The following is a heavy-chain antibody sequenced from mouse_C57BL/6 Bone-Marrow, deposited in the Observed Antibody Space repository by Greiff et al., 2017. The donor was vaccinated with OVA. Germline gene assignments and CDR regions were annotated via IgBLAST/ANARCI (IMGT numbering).Heavy chain of an antibody. J-gene: IGHJ4*01. CDR3: ARGEYYYGSSIYAMDY. Sequence: QVQLQQPGAELVKPGASVKLSCKASGYTFTSYWMQWVKQRPGQGLEWIGEIDPSDSYTNYNQKFKGKATLTVDTSSSTAYMQLSSLTSEDSAVYYCARGEYYYGSSIYAMDYWGQGTSVTVSS. CDR2: IDPSDSYT. CDR1: GYTFTSYW. V-gene: IGHV1-50*01. D-gene: IGHD1-1*01.